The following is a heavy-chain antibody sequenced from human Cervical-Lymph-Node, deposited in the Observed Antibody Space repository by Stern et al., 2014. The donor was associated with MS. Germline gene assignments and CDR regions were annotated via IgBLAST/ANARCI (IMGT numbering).Heavy chain of an antibody. J-gene: IGHJ4*02. D-gene: IGHD2/OR15-2a*01. V-gene: IGHV1-46*01. CDR2: VNPSGGDT. Sequence: QDQLVQSGAEVKKPGASVKVSCKASGYTLTHYFMHWVRQAPGQGLEWMGIVNPSGGDTTYAQRFQARVTMTWDTSTSTVYMELSSLTSEDTATYYCARAGEYTSYARHYFDYWGQGTLVTVSS. CDR1: GYTLTHYF. CDR3: ARAGEYTSYARHYFDY.